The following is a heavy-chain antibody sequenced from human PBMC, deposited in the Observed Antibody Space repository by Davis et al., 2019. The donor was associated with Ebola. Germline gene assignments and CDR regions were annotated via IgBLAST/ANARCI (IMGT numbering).Heavy chain of an antibody. J-gene: IGHJ4*02. V-gene: IGHV3-73*01. D-gene: IGHD1-26*01. CDR2: IRSKANSYAT. CDR1: GFTFSGSA. Sequence: GESLKISCAASGFTFSGSAMHWVRQASGKGLEWVGRIRSKANSYATAYAASVKGRFTISRDDSKNTAYLQMNSLKTEDTAVYYCTQSGSRDYRGQGTLVTVSS. CDR3: TQSGSRDY.